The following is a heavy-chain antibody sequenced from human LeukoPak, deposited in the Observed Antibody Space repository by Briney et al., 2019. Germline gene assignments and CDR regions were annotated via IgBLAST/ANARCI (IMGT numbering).Heavy chain of an antibody. J-gene: IGHJ6*03. D-gene: IGHD2-15*01. CDR3: ARAQMGINCSGGSCASGYYYYMDV. Sequence: ASVKVSCKASGYTFTSYAMNWVRQAPGQGLEWMGWINPNSGGTNYAQKFQGRVTMTRDTSISTAYMELSRLRSDDTAVYYCARAQMGINCSGGSCASGYYYYMDVWGKGTTVTVSS. V-gene: IGHV1-2*02. CDR2: INPNSGGT. CDR1: GYTFTSYA.